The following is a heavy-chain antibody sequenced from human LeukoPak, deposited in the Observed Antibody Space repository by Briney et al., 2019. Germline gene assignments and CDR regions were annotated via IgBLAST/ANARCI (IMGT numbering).Heavy chain of an antibody. J-gene: IGHJ5*02. Sequence: SQTLSLTCTVSGGSISSGGYYWSWIRQHPGKGLEWIGYIYYSGSTYYNPSLKSRVTIPVDTSKNQFSLKLSSVTAADTAVYYCARTAVVPAAFTLDWFDPWGQGTLVTVSS. D-gene: IGHD2-2*01. CDR1: GGSISSGGYY. CDR2: IYYSGST. CDR3: ARTAVVPAAFTLDWFDP. V-gene: IGHV4-31*03.